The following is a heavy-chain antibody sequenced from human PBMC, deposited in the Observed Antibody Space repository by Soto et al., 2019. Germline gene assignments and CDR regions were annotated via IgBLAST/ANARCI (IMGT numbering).Heavy chain of an antibody. CDR1: GGSFSGYY. CDR2: INHSGST. CDR3: ARVDIVVVVAAIGWFDP. J-gene: IGHJ5*02. D-gene: IGHD2-15*01. Sequence: PSETLSLTCAVYGGSFSGYYWSWIRQPPGKGLEWIGEINHSGSTNYNPSLKSRVTISVDASKNQFSLKLSSVTAADTAVYYCARVDIVVVVAAIGWFDPWGQGTLVTVSS. V-gene: IGHV4-34*01.